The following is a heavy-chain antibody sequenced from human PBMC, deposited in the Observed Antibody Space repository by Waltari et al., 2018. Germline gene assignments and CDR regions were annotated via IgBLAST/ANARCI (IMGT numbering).Heavy chain of an antibody. Sequence: QALLQQWGAGLLKPSETLSLTCAGEPFSGYHCSWIRQSPDKGLEWIGEIHPSGSVNYNPSLKSRVTMSLDTSKNQFSLKVTSVTAADNGVYFCARGLDHAKIGDWGQGTLVTVSS. CDR1: EPFSGYH. CDR2: IHPSGSV. CDR3: ARGLDHAKIGD. J-gene: IGHJ4*02. V-gene: IGHV4-34*01.